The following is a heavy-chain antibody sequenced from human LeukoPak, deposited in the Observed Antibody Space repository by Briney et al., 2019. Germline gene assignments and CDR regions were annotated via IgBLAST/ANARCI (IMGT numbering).Heavy chain of an antibody. D-gene: IGHD4-17*01. J-gene: IGHJ4*02. CDR2: IYYSGST. CDR1: GGSISSGGYY. V-gene: IGHV4-31*03. Sequence: MASQTLSLTCTVSGGSISSGGYYWSWIRQHPGKGLEWIGYIYYSGSTYYNPSLKSRVTISVDTSKNQFSLKLSSVTAADTAVYYCARARYDYGDYRKPRYFDYWGQGTLVTVSS. CDR3: ARARYDYGDYRKPRYFDY.